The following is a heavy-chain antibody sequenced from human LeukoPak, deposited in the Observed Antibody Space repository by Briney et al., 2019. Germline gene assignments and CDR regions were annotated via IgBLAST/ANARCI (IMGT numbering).Heavy chain of an antibody. CDR2: ISYDGSNK. CDR3: AREMVRGVPPWYFDL. CDR1: GFTFSSYA. Sequence: GGSLRLSCAASGFTFSSYAMHWVRQAPGKGLEWVAVISYDGSNKYYADSVKGRFTISRDNSKNTLYLQMNSLRAEDTAVYYCAREMVRGVPPWYFDLWGRGTLVTVSS. D-gene: IGHD3-10*01. V-gene: IGHV3-30-3*01. J-gene: IGHJ2*01.